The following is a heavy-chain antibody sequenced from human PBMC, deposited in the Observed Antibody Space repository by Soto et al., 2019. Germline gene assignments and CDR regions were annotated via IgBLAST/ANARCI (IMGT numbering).Heavy chain of an antibody. CDR1: GCSLTSSSYF. D-gene: IGHD2-21*01. V-gene: IGHV4-61*01. J-gene: IGHJ5*02. CDR3: AHFSDLEWFDP. CDR2: IFYTGST. Sequence: GTMAITLNVSGCSLTSSSYFWSWIRQSPGKGLEWIGYIFYTGSTTYNPSLKSRVTISIDTSKNQFSLKLSSLTAADTAVYYCAHFSDLEWFDPWGQGTLVTVSS.